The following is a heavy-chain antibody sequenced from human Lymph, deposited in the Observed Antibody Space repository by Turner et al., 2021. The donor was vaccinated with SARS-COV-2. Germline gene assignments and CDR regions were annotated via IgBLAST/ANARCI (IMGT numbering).Heavy chain of an antibody. CDR2: MNPNSGKN. Sequence: QVQLVQSGAEVKKPGASVKVSCKASGYTFTSYDINWVRQATGQGLEWMGWMNPNSGKNGDAQKFQGRVTMTRNIYISTAYMELSTLRSEDTAVYYVARGRYSGGGMDVWGQGTTVTVSS. CDR3: ARGRYSGGGMDV. D-gene: IGHD1-26*01. CDR1: GYTFTSYD. V-gene: IGHV1-8*01. J-gene: IGHJ6*02.